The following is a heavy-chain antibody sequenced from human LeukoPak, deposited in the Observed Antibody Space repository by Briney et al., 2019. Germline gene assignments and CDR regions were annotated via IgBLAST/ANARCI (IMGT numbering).Heavy chain of an antibody. V-gene: IGHV4-61*02. CDR2: IYTSGST. CDR1: GGSISSGSYY. CDR3: ARSTYYYDSSGLPCV. Sequence: SQTLSLTCTVSGGSISSGSYYWSWIRQPAGKGLEWIGRIYTSGSTNYNPSLKSRVTISVDTSKNQFSLKLSSVTAADTAVYYCARSTYYYDSSGLPCVWGQGTLVTVSS. J-gene: IGHJ4*02. D-gene: IGHD3-22*01.